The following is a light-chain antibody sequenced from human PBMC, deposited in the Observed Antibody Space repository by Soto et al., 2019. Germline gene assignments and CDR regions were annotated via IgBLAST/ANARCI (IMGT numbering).Light chain of an antibody. CDR3: QQYNNWPLT. Sequence: EIVMTQSPATLSVSPGERAALSCRASQSVSSSLAWYQQKPGQAPRLLIYAASTRATGIPARFSGSGSGTEFTLTIGSLQSEDGAVYYCQQYNNWPLTFGGGTKVEIK. CDR2: AAS. V-gene: IGKV3-15*01. CDR1: QSVSSS. J-gene: IGKJ4*01.